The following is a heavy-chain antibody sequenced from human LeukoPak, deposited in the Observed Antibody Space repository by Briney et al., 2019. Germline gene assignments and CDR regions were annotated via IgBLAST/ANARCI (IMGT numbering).Heavy chain of an antibody. V-gene: IGHV6-1*01. J-gene: IGHJ6*02. CDR2: TYYRSKWYN. D-gene: IGHD2-2*01. CDR3: ARGGIVVVPAAHPYYYYGMDV. Sequence: SQTLSLTCAISGDSVSSNSAAWNWIRQSPSRGLEWLGRTYYRSKWYNDYAVSVKSRITINPDTSKYQFSLQLNSVTPEDTAVYYCARGGIVVVPAAHPYYYYGMDVWGQGTTVTVSS. CDR1: GDSVSSNSAA.